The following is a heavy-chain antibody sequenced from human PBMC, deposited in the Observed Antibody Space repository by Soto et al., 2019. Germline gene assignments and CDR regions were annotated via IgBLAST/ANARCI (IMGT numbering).Heavy chain of an antibody. CDR1: GFTFRNAR. Sequence: GGAPRLSCAAPGFTFRNARRSSGRPGPGEGVGGVGRIKSKTDGGTTDYAAPVKGRFTISRDDSKNTLYLQMNSLKTEDTAVYYCTTDEGYCSGGSCYSPHYWGQGTLVTVSS. D-gene: IGHD2-15*01. CDR3: TTDEGYCSGGSCYSPHY. J-gene: IGHJ4*02. CDR2: IKSKTDGGTT. V-gene: IGHV3-15*01.